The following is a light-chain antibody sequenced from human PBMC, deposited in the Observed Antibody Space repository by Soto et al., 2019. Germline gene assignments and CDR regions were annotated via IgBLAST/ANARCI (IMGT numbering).Light chain of an antibody. J-gene: IGKJ1*01. CDR1: QDINNY. CDR2: KAS. V-gene: IGKV1-5*03. CDR3: QQYNSYPWT. Sequence: IQMTQSPSSLSASVGDRVTISCQASQDINNYLNWYQQKPGKAPKLLIYKASSLESGVPSRFSGSGSGTEFTLTISSLQPDDFATYYCQQYNSYPWTFGQGTKVDIK.